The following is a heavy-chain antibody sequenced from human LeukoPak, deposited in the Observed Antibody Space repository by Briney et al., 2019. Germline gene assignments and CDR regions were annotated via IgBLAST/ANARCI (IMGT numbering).Heavy chain of an antibody. V-gene: IGHV1-2*02. CDR3: ARSMFLPYYMDV. CDR2: INPNSGGT. CDR1: GYTFTGYY. Sequence: ASVKVSCKTSGYTFTGYYIHWVRQAPGQGLEWMGCINPNSGGTNYAQKFQGRVTMTRDTSISTAYMELSRLRSDDTAVYYCARSMFLPYYMDVWGKGTTVTISS. D-gene: IGHD2/OR15-2a*01. J-gene: IGHJ6*03.